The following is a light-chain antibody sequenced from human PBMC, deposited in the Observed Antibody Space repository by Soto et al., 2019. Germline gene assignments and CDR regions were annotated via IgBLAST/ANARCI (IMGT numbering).Light chain of an antibody. V-gene: IGLV2-8*01. CDR2: EVN. Sequence: QSVLTQPPSASGSPGQSITISCTGTSSDVGGYNYVSWYQQYPGKVPKLMVYEVNKRPSGVPDRCSGSKSGNPASLTVAGLQDEAEAYYYCTSYAGGNNVFGTGTKVTVL. J-gene: IGLJ1*01. CDR3: TSYAGGNNV. CDR1: SSDVGGYNY.